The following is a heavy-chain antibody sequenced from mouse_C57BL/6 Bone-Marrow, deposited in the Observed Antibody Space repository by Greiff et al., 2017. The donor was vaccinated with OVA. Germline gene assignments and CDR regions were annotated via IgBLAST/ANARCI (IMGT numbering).Heavy chain of an antibody. CDR2: IDPANGNT. V-gene: IGHV14-3*01. Sequence: VQLQQSVAELVRPGASVKLSCTASGFNIKNTYMHWVKQRPEQGLEWIGRIDPANGNTKYAPKFKGKATITADTSSNTAYLQLSGLTSEDTAIYYCAADYYGSSSHWYFDVWGTGTTVTVSS. J-gene: IGHJ1*03. D-gene: IGHD1-1*01. CDR3: AADYYGSSSHWYFDV. CDR1: GFNIKNTY.